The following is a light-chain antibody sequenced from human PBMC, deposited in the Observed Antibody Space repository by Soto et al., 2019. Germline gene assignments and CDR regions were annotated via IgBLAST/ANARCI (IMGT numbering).Light chain of an antibody. Sequence: EIVMTQSPATLSMSPGARAPLSCRARQIVSDNYLAWYQQKPGQAPRLVVYGASSRATGVPDRFSASGSGTDFTLTISRLEPEDFAVYYCQQYAKAPLTFGQGTKVDIK. CDR3: QQYAKAPLT. V-gene: IGKV3-20*01. CDR2: GAS. CDR1: QIVSDNY. J-gene: IGKJ1*01.